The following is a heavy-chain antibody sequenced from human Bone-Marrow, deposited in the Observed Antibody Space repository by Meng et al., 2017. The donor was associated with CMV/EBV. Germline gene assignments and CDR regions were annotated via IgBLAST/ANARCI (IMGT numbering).Heavy chain of an antibody. CDR3: ARHNTGADY. CDR2: IYPGHSDI. V-gene: IGHV5-51*01. Sequence: KISCKGSGYSFTTYMVPWVRQMPGRGLEWMGIIYPGHSDIRYSPSFQGQVTMSADQSISTAYLQWSSLKASDTAMYYCARHNTGADYWGQGTLVTVSS. J-gene: IGHJ4*02. CDR1: GYSFTTYM.